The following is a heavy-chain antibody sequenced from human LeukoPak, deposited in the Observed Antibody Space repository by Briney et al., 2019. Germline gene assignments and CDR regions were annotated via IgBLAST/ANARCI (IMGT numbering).Heavy chain of an antibody. V-gene: IGHV3-23*01. CDR3: AKGYCSGGSCSRVGWFDP. CDR2: ISGGGGST. J-gene: IGHJ5*02. CDR1: GFTFSSYA. Sequence: GGSLRLSCAASGFTFSSYAMSWVRQAPGKGLEWVSSISGGGGSTYYADSVMGRFTISRDNSKNTLFLQMNSLRAEDTAIYYCAKGYCSGGSCSRVGWFDPWGQGTLVTVSS. D-gene: IGHD2-15*01.